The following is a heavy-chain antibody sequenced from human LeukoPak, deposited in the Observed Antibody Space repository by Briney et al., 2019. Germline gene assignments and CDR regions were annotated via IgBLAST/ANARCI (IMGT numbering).Heavy chain of an antibody. CDR1: GYTFTSYD. Sequence: GASVKVSCKASGYTFTSYDINWVRQATGQGLEWMGWMNPNSGNTGYAQKFQGRVTITRNTSISTAYMELSSLRSEDTAVYYCARGSAHYDYVWGSYRYRYVYYYYYYMDVWGKGTTVTVSS. D-gene: IGHD3-16*02. V-gene: IGHV1-8*01. J-gene: IGHJ6*03. CDR3: ARGSAHYDYVWGSYRYRYVYYYYYYMDV. CDR2: MNPNSGNT.